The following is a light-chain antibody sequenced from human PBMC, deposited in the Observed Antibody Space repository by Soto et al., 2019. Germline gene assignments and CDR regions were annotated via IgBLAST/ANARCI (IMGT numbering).Light chain of an antibody. V-gene: IGKV3-11*01. J-gene: IGKJ5*01. CDR2: DAS. Sequence: EIVLTLSPATLSLSPGERATLSCRASQSVSRYLAWYQQKPGQAPRLLIYDASNRATRIPARFSGSGSGTDFTLTISSLEPEDFAVYYCQQRSNWPPITFGQGTRLEIK. CDR3: QQRSNWPPIT. CDR1: QSVSRY.